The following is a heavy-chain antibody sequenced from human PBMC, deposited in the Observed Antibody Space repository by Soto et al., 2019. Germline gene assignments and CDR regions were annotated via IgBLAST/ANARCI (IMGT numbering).Heavy chain of an antibody. J-gene: IGHJ4*02. Sequence: PVESLKISCNASGYSLTSYWIGWVRQRPGKGLEWMGIVYPGDSDTRYNPSFRGQVTISVDRSTSTAYLQWSSLKASDTAIYYCTRRAGYIDYWGQGTLVTVSS. CDR2: VYPGDSDT. D-gene: IGHD6-13*01. CDR3: TRRAGYIDY. CDR1: GYSLTSYW. V-gene: IGHV5-51*01.